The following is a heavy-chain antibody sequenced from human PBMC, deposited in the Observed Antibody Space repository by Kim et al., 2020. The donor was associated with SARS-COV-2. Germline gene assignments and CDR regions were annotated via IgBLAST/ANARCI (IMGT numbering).Heavy chain of an antibody. Sequence: GGSLRLSCVGSGFNFSSCAMNWVRQAPGKGLEWVSSITIDGGNTYYGDSVKGRFTISRDNSKNTLYLQMNSLRAEDTAVYYCAKEFPGLVWLGDWGQGALVTVSS. CDR1: GFNFSSCA. J-gene: IGHJ4*02. D-gene: IGHD3-16*01. CDR3: AKEFPGLVWLGD. V-gene: IGHV3-23*01. CDR2: ITIDGGNT.